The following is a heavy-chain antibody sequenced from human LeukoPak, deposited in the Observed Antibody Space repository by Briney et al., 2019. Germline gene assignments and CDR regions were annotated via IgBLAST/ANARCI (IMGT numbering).Heavy chain of an antibody. D-gene: IGHD3-22*01. CDR2: ISSSSSYI. J-gene: IGHJ4*02. Sequence: GGSLRLSCAASGFTFSSYSMNWVRQAPGKGLEWVSSISSSSSYIYYADSVKGRFTISRDNAKNSLYLQMNSLRAEDTAVYCCARDFGYYDSSGYYGENFDYWGQGTLVTVSS. CDR1: GFTFSSYS. V-gene: IGHV3-21*01. CDR3: ARDFGYYDSSGYYGENFDY.